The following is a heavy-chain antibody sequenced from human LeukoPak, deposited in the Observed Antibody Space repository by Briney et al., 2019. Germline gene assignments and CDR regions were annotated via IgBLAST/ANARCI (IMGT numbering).Heavy chain of an antibody. J-gene: IGHJ6*03. CDR2: ISSSGSTI. CDR1: GFTFSDYY. CDR3: ARAAAGRDGYYYYYYYVDV. D-gene: IGHD6-13*01. V-gene: IGHV3-11*04. Sequence: PGGSLRLSCAASGFTFSDYYMSWIRQAPGRGLEWVSYISSSGSTIYYADSVKGRFTISRDNAKNSLYLQMNSLRAEDTAVYYCARAAAGRDGYYYYYYYVDVWGKGTTVTVSS.